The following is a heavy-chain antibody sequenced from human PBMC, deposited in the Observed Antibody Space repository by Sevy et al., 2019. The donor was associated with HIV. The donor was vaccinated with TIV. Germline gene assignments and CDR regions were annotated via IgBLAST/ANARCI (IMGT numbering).Heavy chain of an antibody. CDR3: ARDAMATVRYFDL. CDR2: ISAYNGNT. J-gene: IGHJ2*01. D-gene: IGHD5-12*01. CDR1: GHTFIRSG. V-gene: IGHV1-18*01. Sequence: ASVKVSCKASGHTFIRSGISWVRQAPGQGLEWMGWISAYNGNTKYAQKLQGRITMTTDTSTSTAYMELRSPRSDDTAVYYCARDAMATVRYFDLWGRGTLVTVSS.